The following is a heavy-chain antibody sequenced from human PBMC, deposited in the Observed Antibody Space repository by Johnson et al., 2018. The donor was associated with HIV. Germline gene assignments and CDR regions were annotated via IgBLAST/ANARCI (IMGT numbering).Heavy chain of an antibody. CDR3: AKANRAMTKGGFGAFDI. Sequence: VQLVESGGGVVQPGRSLRLSCAASGFTFDDYAMHWVRQAPGKGLEWVSGISWNSGSIGYADSVKGRFTISRDNAKNSLYLQMNSLRAEDTALYYCAKANRAMTKGGFGAFDIWGQGTMVTVSS. D-gene: IGHD3-16*01. V-gene: IGHV3-9*01. CDR2: ISWNSGSI. CDR1: GFTFDDYA. J-gene: IGHJ3*02.